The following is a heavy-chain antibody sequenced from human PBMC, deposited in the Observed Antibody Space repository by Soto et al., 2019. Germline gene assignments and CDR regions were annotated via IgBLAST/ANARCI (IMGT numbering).Heavy chain of an antibody. V-gene: IGHV3-30-3*01. D-gene: IGHD1-26*01. CDR3: AREWVTSPRIFDY. CDR1: GFTFSSYA. Sequence: QVQLVESGGGVVQPGRSLRLSCAASGFTFSSYAMHWVRQAPGKGLEWVAVISYDGSNKYYADSVKGRFTISRDNSKNTLYLQMNSLRAEDTAVYYCAREWVTSPRIFDYWGQGTLVTVSS. J-gene: IGHJ4*02. CDR2: ISYDGSNK.